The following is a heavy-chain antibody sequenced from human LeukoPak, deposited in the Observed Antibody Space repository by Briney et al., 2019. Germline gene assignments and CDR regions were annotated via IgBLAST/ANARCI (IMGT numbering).Heavy chain of an antibody. CDR3: ASRDYYYASSGFAY. J-gene: IGHJ4*02. D-gene: IGHD3-22*01. V-gene: IGHV4-59*08. CDR2: IYYSGST. CDR1: GGSISSYY. Sequence: SETLSLTCTVSGGSISSYYWSWIRQPPGKGLEWIGYIYYSGSTYYNPSLRSRVTISGDTSKNQFSLRLSSVTAADTAVYYCASRDYYYASSGFAYWGQGTLVTVSS.